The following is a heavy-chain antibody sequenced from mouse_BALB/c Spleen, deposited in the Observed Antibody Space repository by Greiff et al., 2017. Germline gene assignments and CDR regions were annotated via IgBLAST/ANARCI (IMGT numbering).Heavy chain of an antibody. J-gene: IGHJ3*01. Sequence: EVQVVESGGDLVKPGGSLKLSCAASGFTFSSYGMSWVRQTPDKRLEWVATISSGGSYTYYPDSVKGRFTISRDNAKNTLYLQMSSLKSEDTAMYYCARRNDYEVFSWFAYWGQGTLVTVSA. CDR3: ARRNDYEVFSWFAY. CDR1: GFTFSSYG. D-gene: IGHD2-4*01. CDR2: ISSGGSYT. V-gene: IGHV5-6*01.